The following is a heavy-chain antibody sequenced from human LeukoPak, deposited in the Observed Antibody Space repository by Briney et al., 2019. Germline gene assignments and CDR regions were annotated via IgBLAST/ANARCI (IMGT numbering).Heavy chain of an antibody. CDR3: ARQAVAGTFDY. J-gene: IGHJ4*02. V-gene: IGHV4-39*01. Sequence: KPGGSLRLSCAASGFTFSGYRMSWVRQAPGKGLEWIGSIYYSGSTYYNPSLKSRVTISVDTSKNQFSLKLSSVTAADTAVYYCARQAVAGTFDYWGQGTLVTVSS. D-gene: IGHD6-19*01. CDR2: IYYSGST. CDR1: GFTFSGYR.